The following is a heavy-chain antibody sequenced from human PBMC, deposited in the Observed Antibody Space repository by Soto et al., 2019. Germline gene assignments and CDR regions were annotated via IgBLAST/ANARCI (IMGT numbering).Heavy chain of an antibody. CDR1: GGSISSSSYY. Sequence: SETLSLTCTVSGGSISSSSYYWGWIRQPPGKGLEWIGSIYYSGSTYYNPSLKSRVTISVDTSKNQFSLKLSSVTAADTAVYYCARRKGADIVATILGPWFDPWGQGTLVTVSS. V-gene: IGHV4-39*01. J-gene: IGHJ5*02. CDR3: ARRKGADIVATILGPWFDP. CDR2: IYYSGST. D-gene: IGHD5-12*01.